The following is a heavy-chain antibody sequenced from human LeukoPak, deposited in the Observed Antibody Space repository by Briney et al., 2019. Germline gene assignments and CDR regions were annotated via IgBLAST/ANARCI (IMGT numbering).Heavy chain of an antibody. Sequence: SETLSLTCTVSGGSISSYYWSWIRQPPGKGLEWIGYIYYSGSTNYNPSLKSRVTISVDTSKNQFSLKLSSVTAADTAVYYCARLGYRGYSTPAWGMDVWGQGTTVTVSS. J-gene: IGHJ6*02. CDR3: ARLGYRGYSTPAWGMDV. D-gene: IGHD6-13*01. CDR1: GGSISSYY. V-gene: IGHV4-59*08. CDR2: IYYSGST.